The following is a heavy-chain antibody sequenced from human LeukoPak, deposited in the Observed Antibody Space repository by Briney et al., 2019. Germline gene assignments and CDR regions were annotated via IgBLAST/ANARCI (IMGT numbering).Heavy chain of an antibody. V-gene: IGHV4-39*07. CDR1: GGSISSSSYY. Sequence: KPSETLSLTCTVSGGSISSSSYYWGWIRQPPGKGLEWIGSIYYSGSTYYNPSLKSRVTISVDTSKNQFSLKLSSVTAADTAVYYCARCATYYYDSSGYSNWFDPWGQGTLVTVSS. J-gene: IGHJ5*02. CDR2: IYYSGST. D-gene: IGHD3-22*01. CDR3: ARCATYYYDSSGYSNWFDP.